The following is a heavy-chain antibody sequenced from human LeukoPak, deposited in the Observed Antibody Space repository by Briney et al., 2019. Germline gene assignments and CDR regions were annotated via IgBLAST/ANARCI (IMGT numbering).Heavy chain of an antibody. D-gene: IGHD3-22*01. CDR2: IRSKANSYAT. V-gene: IGHV3-73*01. Sequence: GGSLRLSCAASGFTFSGSAMHWVRQASGKGLERVGRIRSKANSYATAYAASVKGRFTISRDDSKNTAYLQMSSLKTEDTAVYYCTRTYYYDSSAPGPFDYWGQGTLVTVSS. CDR1: GFTFSGSA. J-gene: IGHJ4*02. CDR3: TRTYYYDSSAPGPFDY.